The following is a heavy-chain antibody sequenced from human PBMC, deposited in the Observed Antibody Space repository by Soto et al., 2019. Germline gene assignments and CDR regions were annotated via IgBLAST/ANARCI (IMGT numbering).Heavy chain of an antibody. CDR1: GFTFSSYS. Sequence: EVHLVESGGGLVQPGGSLRLSCAASGFTFSSYSLNWVRQAPGKGLEWVSYITSSGTTVYYADSVRGRFTISRDNAKNSLYLQMNSLRDDDTAVYYWPRGSSNWAYYFDFWGQGTLVTVSS. CDR2: ITSSGTTV. D-gene: IGHD6-13*01. J-gene: IGHJ4*02. V-gene: IGHV3-48*02. CDR3: PRGSSNWAYYFDF.